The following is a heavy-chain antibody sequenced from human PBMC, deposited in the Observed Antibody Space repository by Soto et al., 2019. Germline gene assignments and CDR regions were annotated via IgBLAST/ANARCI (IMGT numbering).Heavy chain of an antibody. V-gene: IGHV1-24*01. D-gene: IGHD6-13*01. CDR1: GYTLTELS. CDR3: ATVRPFWQPLVRGNWFDP. CDR2: FDPEDGET. J-gene: IGHJ5*02. Sequence: ASVKVSCKVSGYTLTELSMHWVRQAPGKGLEWMGGFDPEDGETIYAQKFQGRVTMTEDTSTDTAYMERSSLRSEDTAVYYCATVRPFWQPLVRGNWFDPWGQGTLVTVSS.